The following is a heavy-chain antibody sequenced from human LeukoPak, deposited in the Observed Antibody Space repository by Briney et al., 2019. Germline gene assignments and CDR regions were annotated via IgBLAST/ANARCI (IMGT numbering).Heavy chain of an antibody. V-gene: IGHV4-59*08. CDR3: ASGSYYFDY. J-gene: IGHJ4*02. CDR2: IYYTGST. Sequence: PSETLSLTCTVSGGSIRSYYWSWIRQPPGKGLDWIGYIYYTGSTKYNPSLKSRATISVDTSKNQFSLKLSSVTAADTPVYYCASGSYYFDYWGQGTLVTVSS. D-gene: IGHD1-26*01. CDR1: GGSIRSYY.